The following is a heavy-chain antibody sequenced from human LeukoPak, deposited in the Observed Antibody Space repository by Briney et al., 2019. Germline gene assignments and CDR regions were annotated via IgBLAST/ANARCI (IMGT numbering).Heavy chain of an antibody. J-gene: IGHJ4*02. V-gene: IGHV3-30*02. CDR3: ANPPGYSSI. CDR2: IRYDGSNK. D-gene: IGHD6-13*01. CDR1: GFIFSSYG. Sequence: GGFLRLSCAASGFIFSSYGMHWVRQAPGKGLEWVAFIRYDGSNKYYADSVKGRFTISRDNSKNTVYLQMNSLRAEDTAVYYCANPPGYSSIWGQGTLVTVSS.